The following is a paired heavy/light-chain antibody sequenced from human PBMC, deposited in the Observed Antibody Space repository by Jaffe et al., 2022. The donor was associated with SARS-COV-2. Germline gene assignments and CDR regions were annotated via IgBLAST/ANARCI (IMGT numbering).Light chain of an antibody. V-gene: IGKV3-20*01. CDR3: QQYDTSPRT. CDR2: GVS. CDR1: QSVSSSY. Sequence: EIVLTQSPGTLSLSPGERATLSCRASQSVSSSYLAWYQQKPGQAPRLLIYGVSSRATGIPDRFSGSGSGTDFTLSISRLEPEDFAVYFCQQYDTSPRTFGQGTKLEIK. J-gene: IGKJ2*01.
Heavy chain of an antibody. CDR1: GGSISRGGYY. D-gene: IGHD3-22*01. CDR2: ISYSGST. Sequence: QVQLQESGPGLVKASQTLSLTCSVSGGSISRGGYYWSWIRQHPGKGLEWIGYISYSGSTYYNPSLKSRVMISVDTSKNQVSLKLTSVTAADTAVYYCARHEGSGYFDYFDYWGQGSLVTVSS. CDR3: ARHEGSGYFDYFDY. V-gene: IGHV4-31*03. J-gene: IGHJ4*02.